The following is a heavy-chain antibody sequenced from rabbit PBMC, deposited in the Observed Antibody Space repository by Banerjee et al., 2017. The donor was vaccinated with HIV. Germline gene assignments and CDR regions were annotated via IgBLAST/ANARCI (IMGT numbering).Heavy chain of an antibody. CDR2: ISTGSGST. CDR1: GFSFSSGYW. Sequence: QEQLEESGGDLVKPEGSLTLTCTASGFSFSSGYWMCWVRQAPGKGLEWIGCISTGSGSTYYASWAKGRFTISKTSSTTVTLQMTSLTGADTATYFCARGDVGGYGYGYAAYYFGLWGPGTLVTVS. J-gene: IGHJ4*01. V-gene: IGHV1S45*01. D-gene: IGHD6-1*01. CDR3: ARGDVGGYGYGYAAYYFGL.